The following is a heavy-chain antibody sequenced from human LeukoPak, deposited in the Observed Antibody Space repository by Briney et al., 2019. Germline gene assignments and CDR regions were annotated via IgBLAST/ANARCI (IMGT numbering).Heavy chain of an antibody. D-gene: IGHD4-23*01. CDR1: GFTFSTYW. V-gene: IGHV4-59*08. Sequence: GSLRLSCAASGFTFSTYWMSWIRQAPGKGLEWIGYIYYSGSTNYNPSLKSRVTISLDTSKNHFSLKLTSVTAADTAVYYCARHGTTVVTPNYWGQGTLVTVSS. CDR2: IYYSGST. J-gene: IGHJ4*02. CDR3: ARHGTTVVTPNY.